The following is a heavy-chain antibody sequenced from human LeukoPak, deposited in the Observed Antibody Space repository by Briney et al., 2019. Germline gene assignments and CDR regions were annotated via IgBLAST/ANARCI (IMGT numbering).Heavy chain of an antibody. CDR2: LYHSGST. CDR1: GYSISGGYY. V-gene: IGHV4-38-2*02. D-gene: IGHD1-1*01. CDR3: ARDEERDAFEI. Sequence: SETLSLTCTVSGYSISGGYYWGWIRQPPGKGLEWIGSLYHSGSTYYNPSLKSRVTISADMSKNQFSLRLSSVTAADTAVYYCARDEERDAFEIWGQGTMVTVSS. J-gene: IGHJ3*02.